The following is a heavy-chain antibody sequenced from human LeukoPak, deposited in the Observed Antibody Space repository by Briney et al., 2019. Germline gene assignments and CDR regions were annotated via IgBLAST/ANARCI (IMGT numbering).Heavy chain of an antibody. CDR1: GFTVSSSY. D-gene: IGHD3-3*01. CDR2: IYSGGST. CDR3: AREEIFGVVDY. V-gene: IGHV3-53*01. Sequence: GGSLRLSCAASGFTVSSSYISWVRQAPGKGLKWVSVIYSGGSTYYADSVKGRFTISRDNSKNTLYLQMNSLRAEDTAVYYCAREEIFGVVDYWGQGTLVTVSS. J-gene: IGHJ4*02.